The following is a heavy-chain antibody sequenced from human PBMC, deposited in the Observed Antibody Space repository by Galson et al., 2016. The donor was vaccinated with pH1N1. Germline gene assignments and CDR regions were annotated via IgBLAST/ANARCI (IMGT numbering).Heavy chain of an antibody. CDR1: GGTFSSYA. Sequence: SVKVSCKASGGTFSSYAVSWVRQAPGQGLEWVGGIIGMFGTTTYAQKLQGRVTITAEELTSSSYMELSSLRSEDTAVYYCARADYGDYVGYFDYWGQGTLVTVSS. CDR3: ARADYGDYVGYFDY. J-gene: IGHJ4*02. D-gene: IGHD4-17*01. CDR2: IIGMFGTT. V-gene: IGHV1-69*13.